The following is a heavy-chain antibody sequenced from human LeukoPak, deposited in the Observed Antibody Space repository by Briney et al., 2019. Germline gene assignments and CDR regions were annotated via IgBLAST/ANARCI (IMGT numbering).Heavy chain of an antibody. Sequence: PSETLSLTCTVSGGSISGYYWSWIRQPPGKGLEWIGEINHSGSTNYNPSLKSRVTISVDTSKNQFSLKLSSVTAADTAVYYCARHPLYYYYYYMDVWGKGTTVTISS. J-gene: IGHJ6*03. CDR2: INHSGST. CDR3: ARHPLYYYYYYMDV. CDR1: GGSISGYY. V-gene: IGHV4-34*01.